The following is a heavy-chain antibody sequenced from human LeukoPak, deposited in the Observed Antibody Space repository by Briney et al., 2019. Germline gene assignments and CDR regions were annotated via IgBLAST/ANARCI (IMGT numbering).Heavy chain of an antibody. CDR2: IRYDGSNN. D-gene: IGHD1-1*01. J-gene: IGHJ4*02. CDR3: AKDSTGEAYYFDY. CDR1: GFTFSSYG. Sequence: GGSLRLSCAASGFTFSSYGMHWVRQAPGKGLEWVAFIRYDGSNNYYADSVKVRFTISRDNSKNTLYLQMNSLRAEDTAMYYCAKDSTGEAYYFDYWGQGTLVTVSS. V-gene: IGHV3-30*02.